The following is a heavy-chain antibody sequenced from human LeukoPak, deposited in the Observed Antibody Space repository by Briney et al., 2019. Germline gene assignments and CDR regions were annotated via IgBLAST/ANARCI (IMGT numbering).Heavy chain of an antibody. CDR1: GFTFSSYW. J-gene: IGHJ4*02. D-gene: IGHD1-14*01. V-gene: IGHV3-74*01. CDR2: INPGGSSI. Sequence: GGSLRLSCAASGFTFSSYWMHWVRQVPRKGLVWVARINPGGSSITYADSVKGRFTISRDNTKNTLYLQMDSLRAEDTGVYYCARSNQADDYWGQGTLVTVSS. CDR3: ARSNQADDY.